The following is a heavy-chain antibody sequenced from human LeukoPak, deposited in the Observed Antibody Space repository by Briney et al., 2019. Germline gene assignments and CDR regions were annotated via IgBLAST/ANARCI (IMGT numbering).Heavy chain of an antibody. CDR1: GFTFSSYA. J-gene: IGHJ4*02. D-gene: IGHD3-10*01. CDR2: ISSNGGST. CDR3: ARASGIPSSPTH. V-gene: IGHV3-64*01. Sequence: PGGSLRLSCAASGFTFSSYAMHWVRQAPGKGLEYVSAISSNGGSTYYANSVKGRFTISRDNSKNTLYLQMGSLRAEDMAVYYCARASGIPSSPTHWGQGTLVTVSS.